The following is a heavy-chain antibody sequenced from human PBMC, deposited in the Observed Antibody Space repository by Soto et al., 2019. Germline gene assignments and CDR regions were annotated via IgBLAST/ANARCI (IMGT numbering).Heavy chain of an antibody. CDR2: ISGSGGT. V-gene: IGHV3-23*01. CDR3: AKEAGLQDVLDNIDY. Sequence: GGSLRLSCAASGFTFSSYAMSWVRQAPGKGLEWVSTISGSGGTYYADSVKGRFTISRDNSKNTLYLQMNSMRAEDTAVYYCAKEAGLQDVLDNIDYWRQRTLVTVSS. CDR1: GFTFSSYA. D-gene: IGHD4-4*01. J-gene: IGHJ4*02.